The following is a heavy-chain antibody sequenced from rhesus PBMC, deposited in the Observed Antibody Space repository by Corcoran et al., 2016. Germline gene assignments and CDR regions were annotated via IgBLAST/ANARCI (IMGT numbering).Heavy chain of an antibody. CDR3: ARGSTTEV. D-gene: IGHD1-14*01. CDR1: GFTFSSYA. V-gene: IGHV3-72*01. Sequence: EVQLVESGGGLVQPGGSLRLSCAASGFTFSSYAMQWVHPAPGKDLGGVYAIGADGTTASADAVKGIFAISRDNARNSLYLQMNSLRAEDTAVYYCARGSTTEVWGRGVLVTVSS. CDR2: IGADGTT. J-gene: IGHJ5-2*02.